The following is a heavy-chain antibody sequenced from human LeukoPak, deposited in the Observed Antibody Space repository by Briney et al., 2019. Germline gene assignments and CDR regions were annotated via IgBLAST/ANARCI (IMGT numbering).Heavy chain of an antibody. CDR3: ARGGYSGYDSVRRRVDY. CDR2: ISDSGGGT. V-gene: IGHV3-23*01. Sequence: GGSLRLSCAASGFTFSSDAMSWVRLAPGKGLECVSVISDSGGGTYYADSVKGRFTISRDNSNNTLYLQMNSLRAEDTAVYYCARGGYSGYDSVRRRVDYWGQGTLVTVSS. D-gene: IGHD5-12*01. CDR1: GFTFSSDA. J-gene: IGHJ4*02.